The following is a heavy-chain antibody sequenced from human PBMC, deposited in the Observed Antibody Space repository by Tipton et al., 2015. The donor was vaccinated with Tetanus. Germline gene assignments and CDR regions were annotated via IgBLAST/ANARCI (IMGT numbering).Heavy chain of an antibody. Sequence: GEALSNGDYYWSWIRQPPGKGLESIGYIYYSGSTYYNPSLKSRVTISVDTSKNQFSLRLSPVTAADTAVYYCARDHGITWGGMGYYYGMDVWGQGTTVTVSS. CDR2: IYYSGST. V-gene: IGHV4-30-4*01. J-gene: IGHJ6*02. CDR3: ARDHGITWGGMGYYYGMDV. D-gene: IGHD3-16*01. CDR1: GEALSNGDYY.